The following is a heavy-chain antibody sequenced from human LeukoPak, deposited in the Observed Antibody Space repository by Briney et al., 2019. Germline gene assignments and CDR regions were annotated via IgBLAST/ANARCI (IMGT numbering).Heavy chain of an antibody. D-gene: IGHD5-18*01. V-gene: IGHV4-59*01. CDR1: GGSISSYY. J-gene: IGHJ4*02. Sequence: PSETLCLTCTVSGGSISSYYWSWIRQPPGKGLEGIGYIYYSGSTNYNPSLKRRVTISVDTSKNQFSLKLSSVTAADTAVYYCARDVTAMAYFDYWGQGTLVTVSS. CDR3: ARDVTAMAYFDY. CDR2: IYYSGST.